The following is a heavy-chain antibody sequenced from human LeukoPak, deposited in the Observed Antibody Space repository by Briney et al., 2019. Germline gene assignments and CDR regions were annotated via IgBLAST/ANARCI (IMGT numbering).Heavy chain of an antibody. V-gene: IGHV4-59*01. Sequence: SETLSLTCTVPGGSISSYYWSWIRQPPGKGLEWIGYIYYSGSTNYNPSLKSRVTISVDTSKNQFSLKLSSVTAADTAVYYCARVPRLYAFDIWGQGTMVTVSS. CDR1: GGSISSYY. J-gene: IGHJ3*02. CDR2: IYYSGST. CDR3: ARVPRLYAFDI.